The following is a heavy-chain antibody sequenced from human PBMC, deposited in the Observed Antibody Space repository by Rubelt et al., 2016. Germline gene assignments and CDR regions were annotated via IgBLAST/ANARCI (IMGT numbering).Heavy chain of an antibody. CDR3: ARTVAGFFRRFDP. CDR2: SNHSGST. J-gene: IGHJ5*02. D-gene: IGHD6-19*01. V-gene: IGHV4-34*01. Sequence: QVQLQESGPGLVKPSETLSLTCAVYGGSFSGYSWTWFRQPPGKGLEWIGESNHSGSTNYKPSLKSRVTISVDTAKNQGARKLSSVTAADTAVYYCARTVAGFFRRFDPWGQGTLVTVSS. CDR1: GGSFSGYS.